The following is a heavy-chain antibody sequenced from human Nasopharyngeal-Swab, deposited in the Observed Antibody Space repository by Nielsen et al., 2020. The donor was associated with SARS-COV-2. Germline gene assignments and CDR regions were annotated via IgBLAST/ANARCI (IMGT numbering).Heavy chain of an antibody. CDR2: IYYGGNT. Sequence: PGKGLERIGYIYYGGNTNYNPSLKSRVTISVDTSKNQFSLKLSSVTAADTAVYYCARDQRSGWFDAFDIWGQGTMVTVSS. CDR3: ARDQRSGWFDAFDI. J-gene: IGHJ3*02. D-gene: IGHD6-19*01. V-gene: IGHV4-59*13.